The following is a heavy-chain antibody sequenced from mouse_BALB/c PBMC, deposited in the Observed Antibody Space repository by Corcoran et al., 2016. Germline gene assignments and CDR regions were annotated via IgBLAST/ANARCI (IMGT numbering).Heavy chain of an antibody. CDR3: ARRAYYGSSYYFDY. V-gene: IGHV8-8*01. J-gene: IGHJ2*01. CDR1: GFSLSTSGMG. Sequence: QVTLKEYGPGILKPSQTISLTSSFSGFSLSTSGMGVGWIRQPSGKGLEWLAHIWWDDDKYYNPSLKSQLTISKDTSRNQVFIKITSVDTADTATYYCARRAYYGSSYYFDYWGQGTTLTVSS. D-gene: IGHD1-1*01. CDR2: IWWDDDK.